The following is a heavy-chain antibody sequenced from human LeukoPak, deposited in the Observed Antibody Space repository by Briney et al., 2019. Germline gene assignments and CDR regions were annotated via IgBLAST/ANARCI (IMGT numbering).Heavy chain of an antibody. V-gene: IGHV4-59*08. Sequence: SETLSPSCTVSGGSINNYYWSWIRQPPGKTLEWVAYISYSGTTNYNPSLKSRVTISIDTSRNQFSLKVTSVAAADTAVYYCARHSGRRLQAGSSYDMDVWGQGTTVTVSS. CDR3: ARHSGRRLQAGSSYDMDV. J-gene: IGHJ6*02. D-gene: IGHD5-24*01. CDR1: GGSINNYY. CDR2: ISYSGTT.